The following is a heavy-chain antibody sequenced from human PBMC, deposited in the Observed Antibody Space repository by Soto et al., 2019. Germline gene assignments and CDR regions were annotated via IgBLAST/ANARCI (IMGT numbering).Heavy chain of an antibody. J-gene: IGHJ3*02. CDR2: IYSGGST. Sequence: GGSLRLSCAASGFTVSSNYMSWVRQAPGKGLEWVSVIYSGGSTYYADSVKGRFTISRDNSKNTLYLQMNSLRAEDKAVYYCARGALYIWGSQGRAFDIWGQGTMVTVSS. CDR3: ARGALYIWGSQGRAFDI. CDR1: GFTVSSNY. D-gene: IGHD3-16*01. V-gene: IGHV3-66*01.